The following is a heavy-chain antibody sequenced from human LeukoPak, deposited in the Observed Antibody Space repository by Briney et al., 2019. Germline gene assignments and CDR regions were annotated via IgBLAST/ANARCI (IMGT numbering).Heavy chain of an antibody. J-gene: IGHJ3*02. CDR3: ARMENYYDSSGYNGAFDI. V-gene: IGHV1-18*01. Sequence: ASVKVSCKASGYTFTSYGITWVRQAPGQGLEWMGWINAYNGNTNYAQKLQGRVTMTTDTSTSTAYMELRSLRSDDTAVYYCARMENYYDSSGYNGAFDIWGQGTMVTVSS. CDR2: INAYNGNT. CDR1: GYTFTSYG. D-gene: IGHD3-22*01.